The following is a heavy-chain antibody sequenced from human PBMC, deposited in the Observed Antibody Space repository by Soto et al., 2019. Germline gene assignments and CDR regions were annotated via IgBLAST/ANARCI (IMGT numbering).Heavy chain of an antibody. D-gene: IGHD6-6*01. CDR3: PKATSVLAARPKNAFDI. V-gene: IGHV3-23*01. Sequence: EVQLLESGGGLVQPGGSLRLSCAASGFTFSSYAMSWVRQAPGKGLEWVSAISGSGGSTYYADSVKGRFTISRDNSKNTLYPQMYSLRAEDTAVYYCPKATSVLAARPKNAFDIWGQGTMVTVSS. J-gene: IGHJ3*02. CDR2: ISGSGGST. CDR1: GFTFSSYA.